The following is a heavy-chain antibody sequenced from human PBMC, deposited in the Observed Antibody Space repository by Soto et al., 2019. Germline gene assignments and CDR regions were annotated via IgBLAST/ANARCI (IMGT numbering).Heavy chain of an antibody. CDR2: VSYDGRKQ. D-gene: IGHD3-22*01. CDR3: ARDRVYYYDNSGYYNFDY. V-gene: IGHV3-30*04. CDR1: GFTFSNYA. Sequence: QVQLVESGGGVVQPGRSLRVSCAASGFTFSNYAMHWVRQAPGKGLEWVAVVSYDGRKQFYADSVEGRFTISRDSSKSTLYLHMDNLRDPDTAVYYCARDRVYYYDNSGYYNFDYWCQGTLVTVSS. J-gene: IGHJ4*02.